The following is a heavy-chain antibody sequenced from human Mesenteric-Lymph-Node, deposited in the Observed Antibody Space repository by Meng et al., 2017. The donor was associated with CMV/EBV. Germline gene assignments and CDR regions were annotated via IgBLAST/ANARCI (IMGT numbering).Heavy chain of an antibody. CDR2: ISGGGGST. V-gene: IGHV3-23*01. D-gene: IGHD2-2*01. J-gene: IGHJ6*02. CDR1: GFDFSIFE. Sequence: GESLKISCVASGFDFSIFEMNWVRQAPGMGLEWVSAISGGGGSTYYADSVKGRFTISRDNSKNTLYLQMNSLRAEDTAVYYCAREPVVVVPAAMGADDYYYYGMDVWGQGTTVTVSS. CDR3: AREPVVVVPAAMGADDYYYYGMDV.